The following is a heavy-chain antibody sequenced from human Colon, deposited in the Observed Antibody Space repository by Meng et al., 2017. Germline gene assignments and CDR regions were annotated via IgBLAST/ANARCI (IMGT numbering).Heavy chain of an antibody. Sequence: SETLSLTCTVSGGSVSSGSYYWSWIRQPPGKELEWIGYIYYSGSTNYNPSLKSRVTISVDTSKNQFSLKLSSVTAADTAVYYCARDIRYNGYGCYFYYWGQGTLVTVSS. V-gene: IGHV4-61*01. CDR3: ARDIRYNGYGCYFYY. J-gene: IGHJ4*02. CDR2: IYYSGST. CDR1: GGSVSSGSYY. D-gene: IGHD5-12*01.